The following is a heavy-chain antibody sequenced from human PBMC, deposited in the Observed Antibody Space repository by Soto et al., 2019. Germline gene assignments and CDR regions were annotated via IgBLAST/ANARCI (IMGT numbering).Heavy chain of an antibody. CDR1: GFTFSTYG. CDR3: AKGFSYSVIDY. Sequence: QVQLVESGGGVVQPGRSLRLSCAASGFTFSTYGMHWVRQAPGKGLEWVAVISYDGSKYYADSVKGRVTISRDNSKNTLYLQMSSLRAEDTAVYYCAKGFSYSVIDYWGQGTLVTVSS. J-gene: IGHJ4*02. CDR2: ISYDGSK. D-gene: IGHD5-18*01. V-gene: IGHV3-30*18.